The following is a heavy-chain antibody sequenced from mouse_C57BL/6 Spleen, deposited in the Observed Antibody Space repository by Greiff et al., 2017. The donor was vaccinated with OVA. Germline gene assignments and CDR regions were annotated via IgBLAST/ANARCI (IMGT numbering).Heavy chain of an antibody. CDR1: GFTFSSYA. D-gene: IGHD1-2*01. J-gene: IGHJ4*01. Sequence: EVMLVESGEGLVKPGGSLKLSCAASGFTFSSYAMSWVRQTPEKRLEWVAYISSGGDYIYYADTVKGRFPISRDNARNTLYLQMSSLKSEDTAMYYCTRDSSSYYAMDYWGQGTSVTVSS. CDR2: ISSGGDYI. V-gene: IGHV5-9-1*02. CDR3: TRDSSSYYAMDY.